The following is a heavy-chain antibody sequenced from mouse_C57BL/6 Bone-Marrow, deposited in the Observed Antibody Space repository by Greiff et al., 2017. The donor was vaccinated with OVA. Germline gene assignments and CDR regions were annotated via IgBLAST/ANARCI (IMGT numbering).Heavy chain of an antibody. D-gene: IGHD1-1*01. CDR3: ARGGTVVATPLAY. CDR2: IDPSDSYT. Sequence: VQLQQPGAELVKPGASVKLSCKASGYTFTSYWMQWVKQRPGQGLEWIGEIDPSDSYTNYNQKFKGKATLTVDTSSITAYMQLSSLTSDDSAVYYCARGGTVVATPLAYWGQGTLVTVSA. J-gene: IGHJ3*01. CDR1: GYTFTSYW. V-gene: IGHV1-50*01.